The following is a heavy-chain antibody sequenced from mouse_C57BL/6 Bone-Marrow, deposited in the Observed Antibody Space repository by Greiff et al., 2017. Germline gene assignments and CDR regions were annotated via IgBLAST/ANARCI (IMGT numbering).Heavy chain of an antibody. CDR3: ARKDYGSSYYWYCDD. V-gene: IGHV2-9-1*01. D-gene: IGHD1-1*01. J-gene: IGHJ1*03. CDR2: IWTGGVT. Sequence: VKLMESGPGLVAPSQSLSITCPAPGSPLTSYAITWVRQPPGKGLEWLGVIWTGGVTNHTSTLKSRPGSSTDNSKSQVFLKMNSLQTDDTARYYCARKDYGSSYYWYCDDWGKGTTVTVSS. CDR1: GSPLTSYA.